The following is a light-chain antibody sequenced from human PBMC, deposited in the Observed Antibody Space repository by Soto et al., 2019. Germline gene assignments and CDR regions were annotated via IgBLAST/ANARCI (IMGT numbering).Light chain of an antibody. CDR1: SSDVGGYNS. Sequence: QSALTQPASVSGSPGQSITISCTGTSSDVGGYNSVSWYQQHPGKAPKLMIYEVSNRPSGVSNRFSGSKSGNSASLTISGLPAEEEADYYCTSYTSASTLVFGGGTKLTVL. CDR3: TSYTSASTLV. V-gene: IGLV2-14*01. J-gene: IGLJ2*01. CDR2: EVS.